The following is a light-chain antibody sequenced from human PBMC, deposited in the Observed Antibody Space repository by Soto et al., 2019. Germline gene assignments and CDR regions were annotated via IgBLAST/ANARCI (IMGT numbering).Light chain of an antibody. CDR2: EVT. CDR3: SSYAGSNSFV. CDR1: NRDVGSYNL. V-gene: IGLV2-8*01. Sequence: QSALTQPASVSGSPGQSITIACTGTNRDVGSYNLVSWYQQRPGKAPKLMIFEVTKRPSGVPDRFSGSKSGNTASLTVSGVQADDEADYYCSSYAGSNSFVFGTGTKVTVL. J-gene: IGLJ1*01.